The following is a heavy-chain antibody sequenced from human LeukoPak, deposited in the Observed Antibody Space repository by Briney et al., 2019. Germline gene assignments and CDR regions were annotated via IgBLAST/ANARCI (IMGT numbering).Heavy chain of an antibody. V-gene: IGHV4-30-4*08. J-gene: IGHJ4*02. D-gene: IGHD3-10*01. CDR3: ARVYGSGVWDGNFDY. CDR2: IYHSGSS. Sequence: SQSLSLTCTVSGVSMSRGDYYWSWIRQPPGKGLEWIGSIYHSGSSLYNPSLKSRVTISVDTSKNQFSLKLISMTAADTAVYYCARVYGSGVWDGNFDYWGQGTLVTVSS. CDR1: GVSMSRGDYY.